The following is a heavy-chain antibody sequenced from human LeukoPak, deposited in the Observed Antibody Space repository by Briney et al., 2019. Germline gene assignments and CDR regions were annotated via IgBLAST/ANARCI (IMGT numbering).Heavy chain of an antibody. V-gene: IGHV3-49*03. CDR3: TRAPHYYHGNPHDF. CDR2: IRSKDHGGTT. Sequence: PGRSLRLSCTASGFTFGDYALSWFRQAPGKGLEWLSFIRSKDHGGTTEYAVSVKGRFTTSRDDSNSIAYLQMNSLIIEDTAVYFCTRAPHYYHGNPHDFWGQGTRVTVSS. D-gene: IGHD4-23*01. CDR1: GFTFGDYA. J-gene: IGHJ4*02.